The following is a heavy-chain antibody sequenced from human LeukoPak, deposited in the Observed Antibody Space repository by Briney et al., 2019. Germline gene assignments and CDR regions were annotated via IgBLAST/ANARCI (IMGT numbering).Heavy chain of an antibody. V-gene: IGHV3-7*05. CDR1: GFTFSNYW. CDR3: ARDQDAYSSGWYGVFDF. D-gene: IGHD6-19*01. Sequence: PGGSLRLSCAASGFTFSNYWMSWVRQAPGKGLEWVANIKQDGSESKYVASAKGRFTISRDNAKNTLYLQMNSLRAEDTALYYCARDQDAYSSGWYGVFDFWGQGSLVTVSS. CDR2: IKQDGSES. J-gene: IGHJ4*02.